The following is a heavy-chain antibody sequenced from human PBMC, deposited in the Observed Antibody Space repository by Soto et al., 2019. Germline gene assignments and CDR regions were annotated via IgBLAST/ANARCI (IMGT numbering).Heavy chain of an antibody. Sequence: QVQLVQFGGEMKKPGASVTVSCKASGYSFTTYGITWVRQAPGQGLEWMGWISAYNGNTNYAQKLQGRVTMTIDTSTSTAYMELRSLRADDTAVYYCARHDYADLCHFDYWGQGTLVTVSS. CDR2: ISAYNGNT. V-gene: IGHV1-18*04. CDR1: GYSFTTYG. CDR3: ARHDYADLCHFDY. J-gene: IGHJ4*02. D-gene: IGHD4-17*01.